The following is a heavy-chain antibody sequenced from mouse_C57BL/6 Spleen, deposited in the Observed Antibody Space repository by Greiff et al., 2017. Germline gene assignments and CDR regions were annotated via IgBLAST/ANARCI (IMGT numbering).Heavy chain of an antibody. V-gene: IGHV1-82*01. Sequence: QVQLQQSGPELVKPGASVKISCKASGYAFSSSWMNWVQQRPGKGLEWIGRIYPGDGDTNYNGKFKGKATLTADKSSSTAYMQLSSLTSEDSAVYFCAREYYGSSLYAMDYWGQGTSVTVSS. CDR2: IYPGDGDT. D-gene: IGHD1-1*01. J-gene: IGHJ4*01. CDR1: GYAFSSSW. CDR3: AREYYGSSLYAMDY.